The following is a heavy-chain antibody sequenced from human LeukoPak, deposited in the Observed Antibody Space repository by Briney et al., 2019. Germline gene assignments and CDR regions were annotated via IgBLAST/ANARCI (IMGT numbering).Heavy chain of an antibody. V-gene: IGHV4-59*01. J-gene: IGHJ4*02. CDR3: ARRLAVAGTLPDS. Sequence: SETLSLTCTVSTGSINSYYWSWIRQPPGKGLEWIGYIYYSGSANYNSSLKSRVTISVDTSKNQFSLKLNSVTAADTAVYYCARRLAVAGTLPDSWGQGTLVTVSS. CDR2: IYYSGSA. CDR1: TGSINSYY. D-gene: IGHD6-19*01.